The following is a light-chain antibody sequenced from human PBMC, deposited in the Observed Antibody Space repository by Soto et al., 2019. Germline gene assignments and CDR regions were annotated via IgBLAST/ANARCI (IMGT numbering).Light chain of an antibody. J-gene: IGLJ2*01. Sequence: QSALTQPASVSGSPGQSITLSCTGTSSDLGGYDYVSWYQRHPGKSPKLIIYDVNNRPSGVSNRVSGSKSGNTASLTISGLQAEDEADYYCTSYASGSSHVVFGGGTKLTVL. CDR1: SSDLGGYDY. CDR2: DVN. CDR3: TSYASGSSHVV. V-gene: IGLV2-14*01.